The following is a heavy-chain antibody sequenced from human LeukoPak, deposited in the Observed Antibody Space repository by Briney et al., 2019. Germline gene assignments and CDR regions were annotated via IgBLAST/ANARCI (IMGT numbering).Heavy chain of an antibody. D-gene: IGHD2-15*01. CDR3: ARRCGTWYGVEASDI. J-gene: IGHJ3*02. CDR1: GFTFSSYW. CDR2: INSDGSNT. V-gene: IGHV3-74*01. Sequence: GGSLRLSCAASGFTFSSYWMHWVRQAPGKGLVWVSRINSDGSNTNYADSVKGRFTISRDNAKNTLYLQMNSLRAEDTAVYYCARRCGTWYGVEASDIWGQGTMVTVSS.